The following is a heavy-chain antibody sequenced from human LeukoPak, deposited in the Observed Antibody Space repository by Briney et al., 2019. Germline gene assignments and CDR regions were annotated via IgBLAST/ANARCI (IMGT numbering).Heavy chain of an antibody. D-gene: IGHD1-26*01. V-gene: IGHV4-4*07. J-gene: IGHJ4*02. CDR1: GGSISTNY. CDR2: IYPSGGT. CDR3: ARSRTLLSGLDY. Sequence: SETLSLTCTVSGGSISTNYWSWIRQPADKGLQWIGQIYPSGGTTINPSLESRFTMSRDTSKNQFSLRMTSVTAADTAVYYCARSRTLLSGLDYWGQGALVTVSS.